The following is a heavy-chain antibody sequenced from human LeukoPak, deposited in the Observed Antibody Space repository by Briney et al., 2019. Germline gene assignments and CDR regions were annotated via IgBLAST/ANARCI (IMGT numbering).Heavy chain of an antibody. CDR3: ARDPDCGGNRIDY. Sequence: GGSLRLSCAASGFTFSSYGMHWVRQAPGEGLEWVAVISYDGSNKYYADSVKGRFTISRDNSKNTLYLQMNSLRAEDTAVYYCARDPDCGGNRIDYWGQGTLVTVSS. D-gene: IGHD4-23*01. CDR2: ISYDGSNK. J-gene: IGHJ4*02. CDR1: GFTFSSYG. V-gene: IGHV3-30*03.